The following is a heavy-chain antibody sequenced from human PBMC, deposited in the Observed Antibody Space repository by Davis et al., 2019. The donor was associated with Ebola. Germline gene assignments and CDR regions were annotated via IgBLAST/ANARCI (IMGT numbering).Heavy chain of an antibody. CDR1: GYTFTDHA. V-gene: IGHV1-2*02. CDR3: ARDLTGDQP. Sequence: ASVKVSCKASGYTFTDHAMHWVRQAPGQGLEWMGWINPNTDATTYAQSLRGRVTLTRDTSISTAHMELISLTSDDTAVYYCARDLTGDQPWGQGTLVTVSS. D-gene: IGHD7-27*01. J-gene: IGHJ5*02. CDR2: INPNTDAT.